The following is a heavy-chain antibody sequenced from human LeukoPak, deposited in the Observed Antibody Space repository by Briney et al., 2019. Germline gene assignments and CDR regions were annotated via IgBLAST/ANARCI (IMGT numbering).Heavy chain of an antibody. D-gene: IGHD5-18*01. V-gene: IGHV4-59*01. CDR1: GGSISSYY. CDR3: ARGSIQLWSYYFDY. J-gene: IGHJ4*02. Sequence: SETLSLTCTVSGGSISSYYWSWIRQPPGKGLEWIGYIYYSGSTNYNPSRKSRVTISVDTSKNQFSLKLSSVTAADTAVYYCARGSIQLWSYYFDYWGQGTLVTVSS. CDR2: IYYSGST.